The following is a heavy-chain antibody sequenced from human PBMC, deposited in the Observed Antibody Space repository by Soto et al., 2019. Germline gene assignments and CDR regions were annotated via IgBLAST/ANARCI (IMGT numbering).Heavy chain of an antibody. CDR1: GFTCSSYA. D-gene: IGHD6-6*01. CDR2: ISYDGSNK. CDR3: ARDRESSSSLATPDY. Sequence: QVQLVESGGGVVQPGRSLRLSCAASGFTCSSYAIHWVRQAPGKRLEWVAVISYDGSNKYYADSVKGRFTISRDNSKNTLYLQMNSLRAEDTAVYYCARDRESSSSLATPDYWGQGTLVTVSS. V-gene: IGHV3-30-3*01. J-gene: IGHJ4*02.